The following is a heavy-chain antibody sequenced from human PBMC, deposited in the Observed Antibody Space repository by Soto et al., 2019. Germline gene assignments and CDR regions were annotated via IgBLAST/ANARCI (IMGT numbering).Heavy chain of an antibody. CDR1: DGSITSYY. D-gene: IGHD3-10*01. J-gene: IGHJ4*02. CDR2: IYYSGST. Sequence: PSQTLSHTCPVADGSITSYYWSWIRQTPGKGLEWIGYIYYSGSTNYNPSLKSRVTISVDTSKNQFSLKLSSVTAADTAVYYCARGLRYGGGSYYRFGHYCDYWGQGTLVTVS. CDR3: ARGLRYGGGSYYRFGHYCDY. V-gene: IGHV4-59*01.